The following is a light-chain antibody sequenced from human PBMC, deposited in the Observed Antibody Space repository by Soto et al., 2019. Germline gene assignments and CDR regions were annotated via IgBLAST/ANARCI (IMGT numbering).Light chain of an antibody. J-gene: IGKJ5*01. CDR1: QSISTY. Sequence: QMTQSPSTLSASVGDRVTITCRASQSISTYLAWYQQKPGQAPRLLIYGTTTRATGIPDRFSGSVSGTDFTLTISSLQPDDFATYYCQQYNSYSTFGQGTRLEIK. V-gene: IGKV1-5*01. CDR3: QQYNSYST. CDR2: GTT.